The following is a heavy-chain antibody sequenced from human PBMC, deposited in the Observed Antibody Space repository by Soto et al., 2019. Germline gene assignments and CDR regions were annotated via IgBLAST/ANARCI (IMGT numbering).Heavy chain of an antibody. V-gene: IGHV1-2*02. CDR1: GYTFTGYY. J-gene: IGHJ2*01. Sequence: ASVKVSCKASGYTFTGYYMHWVRQAPGQGLEWMGWINANSGGTKYAQKLQGRVTMTRDTSISTAYMELSSLRSEDTAVYYCAITSSGWYGWYFDLWGRGPPVTVS. CDR2: INANSGGT. D-gene: IGHD6-19*01. CDR3: AITSSGWYGWYFDL.